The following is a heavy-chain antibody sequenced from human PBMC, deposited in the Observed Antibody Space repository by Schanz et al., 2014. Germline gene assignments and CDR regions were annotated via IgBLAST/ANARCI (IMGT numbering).Heavy chain of an antibody. D-gene: IGHD6-13*01. CDR3: ARGRARQLVHWFDP. Sequence: EVQLVESGGGLVQPGGSLRLSCAASGFTFSSYWMSWVRQAPGKGLEWVANIKQDGSEKYYVDSVQGRFTISRDNAKNSLYLQMNSLRAEDTAVYYCARGRARQLVHWFDPWGQGTLVTVSS. J-gene: IGHJ5*02. CDR1: GFTFSSYW. CDR2: IKQDGSEK. V-gene: IGHV3-7*01.